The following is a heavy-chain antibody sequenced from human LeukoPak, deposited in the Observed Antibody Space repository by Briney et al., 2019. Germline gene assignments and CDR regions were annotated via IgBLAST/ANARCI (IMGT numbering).Heavy chain of an antibody. CDR1: GYTFTSYG. Sequence: ASVTVSCKASGYTFTSYGISWVRQAPGQGLEWMGGIIPIFGTANYAQKFQGRVTITADKSTSTAYMELSSLRSEDTAVYYCASTDYDYVWGGYRRPFDYWGQGTLVTVSS. CDR2: IIPIFGTA. J-gene: IGHJ4*02. D-gene: IGHD3-16*02. CDR3: ASTDYDYVWGGYRRPFDY. V-gene: IGHV1-69*06.